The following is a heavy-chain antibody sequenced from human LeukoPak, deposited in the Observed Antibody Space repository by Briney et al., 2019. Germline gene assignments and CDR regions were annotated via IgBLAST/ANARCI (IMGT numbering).Heavy chain of an antibody. CDR1: GDSFNTYY. J-gene: IGHJ3*02. D-gene: IGHD3-3*01. CDR2: VSHRGTT. V-gene: IGHV4-34*01. CDR3: AKKRRRGYYLNSAFDM. Sequence: PSETLSLTCSVNGDSFNTYYWSWIRQPPGKALEWIGEVSHRGTTSYSPSLKSRVTISVETSKNQFSLSVKSVTAADTAIYYCAKKRRRGYYLNSAFDMWGQGTMVTVSS.